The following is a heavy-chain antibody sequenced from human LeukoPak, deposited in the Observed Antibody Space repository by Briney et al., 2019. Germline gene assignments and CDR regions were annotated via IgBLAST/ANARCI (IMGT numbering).Heavy chain of an antibody. Sequence: GRSLRLSCAASGFTFYDYAMHCVREAPGRGLEWGSGISRNSGSIGSADSVKGRFPISRDNANNSLYLQMNSLRAEDTALYYCAKDKLSGFWSGYENDAFDIWGQGTMVTVSS. V-gene: IGHV3-9*01. CDR3: AKDKLSGFWSGYENDAFDI. CDR2: ISRNSGSI. J-gene: IGHJ3*02. D-gene: IGHD3-3*01. CDR1: GFTFYDYA.